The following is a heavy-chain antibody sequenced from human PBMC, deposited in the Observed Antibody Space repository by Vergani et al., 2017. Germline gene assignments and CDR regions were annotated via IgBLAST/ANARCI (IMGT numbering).Heavy chain of an antibody. Sequence: QMQLVQSGPEVKKPGTSVKVSCKASGFTFTSSAVQWVRQARGQRLEWIGWIVVGSGNTNYAQKFQERVTITRDMSTSTAYMELSSLRSEDTAVYYCAAASYCGGDCYSVRSEDEVDYWGQGTLVTVSS. CDR1: GFTFTSSA. J-gene: IGHJ4*02. V-gene: IGHV1-58*01. CDR3: AAASYCGGDCYSVRSEDEVDY. CDR2: IVVGSGNT. D-gene: IGHD2-21*02.